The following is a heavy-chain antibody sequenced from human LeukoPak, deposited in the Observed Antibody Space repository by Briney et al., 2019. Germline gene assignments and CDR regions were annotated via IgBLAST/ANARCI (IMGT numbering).Heavy chain of an antibody. CDR3: ARRCGGGVTTPNWFDP. CDR1: GYSFTSYW. V-gene: IGHV5-51*01. Sequence: GESLKISCKGSGYSFTSYWIGWVRQMPGKGLEWMGIIYPGDSDTRYSPSFQGQVTISVDKSISTAYLQWSSLKASDTAMYYCARRCGGGVTTPNWFDPWGQGTLVTVSS. D-gene: IGHD4-11*01. J-gene: IGHJ5*02. CDR2: IYPGDSDT.